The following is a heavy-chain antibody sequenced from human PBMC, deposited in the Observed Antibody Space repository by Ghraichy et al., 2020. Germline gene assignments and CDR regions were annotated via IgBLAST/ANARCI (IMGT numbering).Heavy chain of an antibody. J-gene: IGHJ5*02. Sequence: SETLSLTCTVSGGSISSSSYYWGWIRQPPGKGLEWIGSIYYSGSTYYNPSLKSRVTISVDTSKNQFSLKLSSVTAADTAVYYCASQYYDFWSGYLSWFDPWGQGTLVTVSS. V-gene: IGHV4-39*01. D-gene: IGHD3-3*01. CDR2: IYYSGST. CDR3: ASQYYDFWSGYLSWFDP. CDR1: GGSISSSSYY.